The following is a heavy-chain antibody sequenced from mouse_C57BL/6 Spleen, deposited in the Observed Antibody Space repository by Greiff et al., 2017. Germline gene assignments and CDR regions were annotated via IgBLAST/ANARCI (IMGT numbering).Heavy chain of an antibody. CDR3: ARYRAYYSNYVGMDY. J-gene: IGHJ4*01. CDR1: GFTFTDYY. V-gene: IGHV7-3*01. Sequence: EVKLMESGGGLVQPGGSLSLSCAASGFTFTDYYMSWVRQPPGKALEWLGFIRNKANGYTTEYSASVKGRFTISRDNSQSILYLQMNALRAEDSATYYCARYRAYYSNYVGMDYWGQGTSGTVSS. D-gene: IGHD2-5*01. CDR2: IRNKANGYTT.